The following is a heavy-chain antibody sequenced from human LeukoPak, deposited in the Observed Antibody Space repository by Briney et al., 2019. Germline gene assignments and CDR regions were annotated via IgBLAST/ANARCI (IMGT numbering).Heavy chain of an antibody. CDR2: INHSGST. V-gene: IGHV4-34*01. CDR3: ARRVLRKYYFDY. J-gene: IGHJ4*02. Sequence: PSETLSLTCAVYGGSFSGYYWSWIRQPPGKGLEWIGEINHSGSTNYNPSLKSRVTISVDTSKNQFSLKLSSVTAADTAVYYCARRVLRKYYFDYWGQGTLVTVSS. CDR1: GGSFSGYY. D-gene: IGHD2/OR15-2a*01.